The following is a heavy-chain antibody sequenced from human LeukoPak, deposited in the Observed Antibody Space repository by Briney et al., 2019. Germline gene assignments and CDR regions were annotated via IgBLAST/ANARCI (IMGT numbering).Heavy chain of an antibody. J-gene: IGHJ4*01. CDR3: AKGDSYYDLLTCFDF. D-gene: IGHD3-9*01. CDR2: VNADGTIT. V-gene: IGHV3-23*01. CDR1: GFAFNNYA. Sequence: PGGSLRLSCAASGFAFNNYAMHWVRQTPGKGLEWVSTVNADGTITYYADSAKGRFTVSRDNPQNTLYLQMNSLRAEDAAVYYCAKGDSYYDLLTCFDFWGHGTLVTVSS.